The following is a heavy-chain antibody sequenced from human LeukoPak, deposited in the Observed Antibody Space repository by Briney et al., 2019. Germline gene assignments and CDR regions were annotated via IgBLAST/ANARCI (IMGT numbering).Heavy chain of an antibody. CDR3: AKDIAEWELLRKFDY. J-gene: IGHJ4*02. Sequence: GGSLRLSCAASGFTVTSSYMSWVRQAPGKGLEWVSVIYGGGTTHYADSVKGRFTISRDNSNNTLFLQMTSLRVEDTAVYYCAKDIAEWELLRKFDYWGQGTLVTVSS. CDR1: GFTVTSSY. CDR2: IYGGGTT. V-gene: IGHV3-66*01. D-gene: IGHD1-26*01.